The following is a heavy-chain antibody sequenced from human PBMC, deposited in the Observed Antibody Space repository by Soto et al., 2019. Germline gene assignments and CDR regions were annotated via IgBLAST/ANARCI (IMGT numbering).Heavy chain of an antibody. V-gene: IGHV3-23*01. CDR1: GFTFSSFA. CDR2: ISCRGDKT. CDR3: AKDMFYCDSSGLADP. D-gene: IGHD3-22*01. J-gene: IGHJ5*02. Sequence: PGGSLRLSCAASGFTFSSFAMTWVRQAPGKGLEWVSAISCRGDKTYYTDSVRGRFTISRDNSKNTLYLQMNSLRDEDTAVYYCAKDMFYCDSSGLADPWGQGTLVTVSS.